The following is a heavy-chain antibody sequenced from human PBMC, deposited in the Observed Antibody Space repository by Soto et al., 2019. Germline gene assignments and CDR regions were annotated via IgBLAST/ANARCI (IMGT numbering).Heavy chain of an antibody. J-gene: IGHJ6*02. CDR2: ISYDGSNK. V-gene: IGHV3-30*03. Sequence: TFTSYGMYWVRQAPGKGLEWVALISYDGSNKYYADSVKGRFAISRDNSKNTLYLQMNSLRGEDTAVYHCATEAQNYGYCYGMDVWGQGTTVTVSS. D-gene: IGHD1-7*01. CDR3: ATEAQNYGYCYGMDV. CDR1: TFTSYG.